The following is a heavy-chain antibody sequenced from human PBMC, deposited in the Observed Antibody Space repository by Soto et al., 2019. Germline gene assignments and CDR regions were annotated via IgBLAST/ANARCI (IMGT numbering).Heavy chain of an antibody. D-gene: IGHD6-13*01. CDR1: GGSFSGYY. CDR2: INHSGST. CDR3: ASDSSSWTAFDY. V-gene: IGHV4-34*01. Sequence: QVQLQQWGAGLLKPSETLSLTCAVYGGSFSGYYWSWIRQPPGKGLEWIGEINHSGSTNYNPSLKSRVTISVDTSKNQFSLKLSSVTAADTAVYYCASDSSSWTAFDYWGQGTLVTVSS. J-gene: IGHJ4*02.